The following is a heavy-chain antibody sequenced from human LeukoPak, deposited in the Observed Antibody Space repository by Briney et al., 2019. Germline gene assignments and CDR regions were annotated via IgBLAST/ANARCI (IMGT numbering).Heavy chain of an antibody. J-gene: IGHJ4*02. Sequence: KPSETLSLTCAVSGDSISSDYYWAWLRQPPGKGLEWIESFYHGGSTYYNPSLKSLATLSVDTSKNQFVLKVRAVTAADTAVYYCARRHREAYNLLDWGQGTLVTVSS. CDR2: FYHGGST. CDR3: ARRHREAYNLLD. V-gene: IGHV4-38-2*01. CDR1: GDSISSDYY. D-gene: IGHD5-24*01.